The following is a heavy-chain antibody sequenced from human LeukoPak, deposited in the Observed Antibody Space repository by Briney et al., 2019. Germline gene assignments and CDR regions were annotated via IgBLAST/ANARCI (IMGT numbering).Heavy chain of an antibody. J-gene: IGHJ4*02. Sequence: SVKVSCKASGGTFSSYAISWVRQAPGQGLEWMGGITPIFGTANYAQKFQGRVTITADESTSTAYMELSSLRSEDTAVYYCARDPHYYGSGSYPDYWGQGTLVTVSS. D-gene: IGHD3-10*01. V-gene: IGHV1-69*13. CDR2: ITPIFGTA. CDR3: ARDPHYYGSGSYPDY. CDR1: GGTFSSYA.